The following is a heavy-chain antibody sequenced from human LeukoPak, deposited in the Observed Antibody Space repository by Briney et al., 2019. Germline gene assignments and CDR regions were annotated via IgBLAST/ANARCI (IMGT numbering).Heavy chain of an antibody. D-gene: IGHD1-26*01. CDR2: INGDGSST. CDR3: VRDQGGATDLRFDY. V-gene: IGHV3-74*01. J-gene: IGHJ4*02. CDR1: GFTFSRYW. Sequence: GGSLRVSCAASGFTFSRYWMHWVRQAPGKGLVWVSRINGDGSSTRYADSVKGRFTISRDNATNTLYLEMNSLRAEDTAVYHCVRDQGGATDLRFDYWGQGTLVTVSS.